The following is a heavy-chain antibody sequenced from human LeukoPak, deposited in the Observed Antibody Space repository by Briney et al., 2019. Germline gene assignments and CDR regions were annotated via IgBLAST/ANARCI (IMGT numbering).Heavy chain of an antibody. V-gene: IGHV1-69*04. CDR2: VIPVLGIA. CDR1: GGTFSSYA. CDR3: AGGIVGYHGIY. J-gene: IGHJ4*02. Sequence: GASVKVSCKASGGTFSSYAISWVRQAPGQGLEWMGRVIPVLGIANYAQKFQGRVTITADKSTSTAYMELSSLRSEDTAIYYCAGGIVGYHGIYWGQGTLVTVSS. D-gene: IGHD1-26*01.